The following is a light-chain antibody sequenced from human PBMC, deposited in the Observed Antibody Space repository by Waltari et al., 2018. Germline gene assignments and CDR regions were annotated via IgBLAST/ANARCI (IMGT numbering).Light chain of an antibody. Sequence: QSVLTQPPSVSAAPGQKVTISCSGNSPNIGHHYVSWYQQLPGTAPKLLIYDHNERPSGNPDRFSGPKSGTSATLGITGLPTGDEADYDCGTWDGGPWVFGGGTKLTVL. CDR3: GTWDGGPWV. CDR2: DHN. J-gene: IGLJ3*02. CDR1: SPNIGHHY. V-gene: IGLV1-51*01.